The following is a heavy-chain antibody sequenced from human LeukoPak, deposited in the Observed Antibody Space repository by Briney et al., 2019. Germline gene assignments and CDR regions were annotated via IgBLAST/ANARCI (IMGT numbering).Heavy chain of an antibody. V-gene: IGHV3-64*01. CDR2: ISSNGGST. D-gene: IGHD3-3*01. CDR3: ARLREIPVFGVVTKSTSYFDY. CDR1: GFTFSSYA. Sequence: GGSLRLSCAASGFTFSSYAMHWVRQAPGKGLEYVSAISSNGGSTYYANSVKGRFTISRDNSKNTLYLQMGSLRAEDTAVYYCARLREIPVFGVVTKSTSYFDYWGQGTLVTASS. J-gene: IGHJ4*02.